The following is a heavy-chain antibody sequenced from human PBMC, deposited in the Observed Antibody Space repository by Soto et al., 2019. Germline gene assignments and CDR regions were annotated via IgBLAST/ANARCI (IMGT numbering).Heavy chain of an antibody. D-gene: IGHD3-16*01. CDR1: GYSFTSYW. J-gene: IGHJ6*02. V-gene: IGHV5-10-1*01. Sequence: PGESLKISCKGSGYSFTSYWISWVRQMPGKGLEWMGRVDPSDSYTNYSPSFQGHVTISADKSISTAYLQWSSLKASDTAMYYCARGYRAYRYYYGMDVWGQGTTVTVS. CDR2: VDPSDSYT. CDR3: ARGYRAYRYYYGMDV.